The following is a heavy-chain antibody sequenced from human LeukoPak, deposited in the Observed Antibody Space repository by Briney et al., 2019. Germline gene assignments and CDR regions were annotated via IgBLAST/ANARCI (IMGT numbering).Heavy chain of an antibody. Sequence: ASVKVSCKASGYTFTSYDINWVRQATGQGPEWMGWMNPNSGNTGYAQKFQGRVTITRNTSISTAYMELSSLRSEDTAVYYCARDHLEYYYDSSGNYAFDIWGQGTMVTVSS. CDR1: GYTFTSYD. V-gene: IGHV1-8*03. CDR3: ARDHLEYYYDSSGNYAFDI. J-gene: IGHJ3*02. CDR2: MNPNSGNT. D-gene: IGHD3-22*01.